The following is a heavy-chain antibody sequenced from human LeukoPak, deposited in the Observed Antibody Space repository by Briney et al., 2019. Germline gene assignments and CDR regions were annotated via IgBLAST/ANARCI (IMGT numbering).Heavy chain of an antibody. J-gene: IGHJ3*01. CDR1: GFTFSNYG. D-gene: IGHD1-26*01. V-gene: IGHV3-23*01. Sequence: GGTLRLSCAASGFTFSNYGLSWVRQAPGKGLEWVSGITGSGGSTYYADSVKGRFTISRDNSKNTLLLQMNSLRVEDTAVYYCAKVHLRIEIHAFDVWGQGTMVTVSS. CDR2: ITGSGGST. CDR3: AKVHLRIEIHAFDV.